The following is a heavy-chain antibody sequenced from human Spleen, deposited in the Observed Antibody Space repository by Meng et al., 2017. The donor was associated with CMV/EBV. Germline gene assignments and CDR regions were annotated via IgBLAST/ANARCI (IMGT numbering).Heavy chain of an antibody. CDR1: GGSFSGYY. D-gene: IGHD3-3*01. J-gene: IGHJ4*02. CDR3: ASYDFWNGYYFDY. CDR2: INHNGST. V-gene: IGHV4-34*01. Sequence: SETLSLTCAVYGGSFSGYYWSWIRQPPGKGLEWIGEINHNGSTNYNPSLKSRVTISVDTSKNQFPLKVSSVTAADTAVYFCASYDFWNGYYFDYWGQGALVTSPQ.